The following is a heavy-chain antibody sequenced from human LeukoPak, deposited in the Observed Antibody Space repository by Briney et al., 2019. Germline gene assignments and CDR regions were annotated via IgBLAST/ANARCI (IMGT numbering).Heavy chain of an antibody. Sequence: GGSLRLSCAASGFTFTNAWMTWVRQAPGKGLEWVGSIKSTTDGGTTDYAAPVKGRFTISRDDSKNTMSLQMNSLKSEDTAVYYCTYAAFDYWGQGTLVSVSS. CDR2: IKSTTDGGTT. CDR3: TYAAFDY. J-gene: IGHJ4*02. V-gene: IGHV3-15*01. CDR1: GFTFTNAW. D-gene: IGHD6-25*01.